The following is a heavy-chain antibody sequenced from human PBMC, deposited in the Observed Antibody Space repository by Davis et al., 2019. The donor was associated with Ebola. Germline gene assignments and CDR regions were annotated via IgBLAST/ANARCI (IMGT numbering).Heavy chain of an antibody. J-gene: IGHJ6*02. CDR2: IIPIFGTA. CDR1: GYTFISYH. V-gene: IGHV1-69*06. CDR3: ARDEDV. Sequence: SVLVSCMASGYTFISYHMHWVRQAAGQGVEWMGGIIPIFGTANYAQRFQGRVTITADKSTSTANMELSSLRSEETAMYYCARDEDVWGQGTKVTVSS.